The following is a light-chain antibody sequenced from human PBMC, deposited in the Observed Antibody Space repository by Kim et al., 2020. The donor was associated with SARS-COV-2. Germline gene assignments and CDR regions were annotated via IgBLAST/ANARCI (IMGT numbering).Light chain of an antibody. J-gene: IGLJ3*02. CDR1: SSIVGNEG. V-gene: IGLV10-54*01. CDR2: RGN. CDR3: TAWDTSLSAWV. Sequence: QAGLTQPPSVSKGLRQTATLSCTGSSSIVGNEGAAWLQHHQGHPPKLLSDRGNFRPSGISERFSASRSGNTASLTITGLQPEDEADYYCTAWDTSLSAWVFGGGTKVTVL.